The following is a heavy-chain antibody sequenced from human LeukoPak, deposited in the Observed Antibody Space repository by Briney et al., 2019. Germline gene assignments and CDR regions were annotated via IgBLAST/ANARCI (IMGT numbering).Heavy chain of an antibody. CDR2: IYYNGST. J-gene: IGHJ4*02. CDR3: ARPRSGSSGLDFDY. Sequence: SQTLSLTCTVSGGPISSGGYYWSWIRQHPGKGLEWIGYIYYNGSTYYNPSLKSRVTISVDTSKNQFSLKLSSVTAADTAVYYCARPRSGSSGLDFDYWGQGTLVTVSS. CDR1: GGPISSGGYY. V-gene: IGHV4-31*03. D-gene: IGHD3-10*01.